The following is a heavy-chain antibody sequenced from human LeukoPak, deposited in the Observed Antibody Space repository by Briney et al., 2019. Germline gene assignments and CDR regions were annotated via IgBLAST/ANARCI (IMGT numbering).Heavy chain of an antibody. Sequence: PSETLSLTCTVSGDSISNSRHYWSWIRQPAGKALEWIGRIYPSGNTNYNPSLKSRVSISLDTSKNQFSLNLKSVTAADTAMYYCARDTYYYDSSGYGFDIWGQGTMVTVSS. CDR3: ARDTYYYDSSGYGFDI. CDR2: IYPSGNT. J-gene: IGHJ3*02. D-gene: IGHD3-22*01. CDR1: GDSISNSRHY. V-gene: IGHV4-61*02.